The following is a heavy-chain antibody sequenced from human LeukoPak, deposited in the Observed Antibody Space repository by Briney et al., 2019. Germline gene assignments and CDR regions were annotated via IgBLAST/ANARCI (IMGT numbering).Heavy chain of an antibody. CDR1: GFTFSSYG. D-gene: IGHD3-22*01. Sequence: GRSLRLSCAASGFTFSSYGMHWVRQAPGKGLEWVAVIWYDGSNKYYADSVKGRFTISRDNSKNTLYLQMNSLRAEDTAVYYCARDGGTVYYDSSGYYAPLTYYFDYWGQGTLVTVSS. V-gene: IGHV3-33*01. CDR3: ARDGGTVYYDSSGYYAPLTYYFDY. CDR2: IWYDGSNK. J-gene: IGHJ4*02.